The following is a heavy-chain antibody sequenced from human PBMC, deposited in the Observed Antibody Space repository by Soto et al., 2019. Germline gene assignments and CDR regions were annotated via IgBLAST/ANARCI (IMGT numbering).Heavy chain of an antibody. CDR1: GGSISSYY. CDR2: IYYSGST. V-gene: IGHV4-59*01. J-gene: IGHJ6*02. CDR3: AGPRFGYYHPNGLDV. D-gene: IGHD3-10*01. Sequence: QVQLQESGPGLVKPSETLSLTCTVSGGSISSYYWSWIRQPPGKGLEWIGYIYYSGSTNYNPSLKSRVTISVDTSKYQVSLQLSSVTAADTAVYYCAGPRFGYYHPNGLDVWGQGTTVTVSS.